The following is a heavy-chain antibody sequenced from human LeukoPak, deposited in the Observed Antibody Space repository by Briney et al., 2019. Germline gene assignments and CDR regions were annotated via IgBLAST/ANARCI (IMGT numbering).Heavy chain of an antibody. Sequence: KVSCKASGGTFSSYAISWVRQAPGQGLEWVGRIIPIFGIANYAQKFQGRVTITADKSTNTAYMELSSLRSEDTAVYYCASISGSLDYWGQGTLVTVSS. V-gene: IGHV1-69*04. D-gene: IGHD1-26*01. CDR3: ASISGSLDY. J-gene: IGHJ4*02. CDR2: IIPIFGIA. CDR1: GGTFSSYA.